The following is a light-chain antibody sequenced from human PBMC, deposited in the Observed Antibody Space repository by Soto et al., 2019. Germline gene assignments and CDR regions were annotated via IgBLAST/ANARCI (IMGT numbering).Light chain of an antibody. CDR3: HQYYTWPRT. J-gene: IGKJ1*01. CDR2: HAS. Sequence: DIQMTQSPSTLSASIGDRVTISCRASQNIGRWLAWYQQKPGTAPNLLIYHASNLRGGVPSRFSGGGSGTEFTLTISSLQSEDIAVYYCHQYYTWPRTFGQGTKVEIK. CDR1: QNIGRW. V-gene: IGKV1-5*01.